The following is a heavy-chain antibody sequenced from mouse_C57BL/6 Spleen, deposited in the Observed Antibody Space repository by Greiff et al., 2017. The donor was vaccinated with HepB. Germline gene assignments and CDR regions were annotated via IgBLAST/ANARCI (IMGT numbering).Heavy chain of an antibody. CDR2: IYPGDGDT. CDR1: GYAFSSYW. V-gene: IGHV1-80*01. D-gene: IGHD4-1*01. J-gene: IGHJ2*01. CDR3: ARELGRGGNFDY. Sequence: QVQLQQSGAELVKPGASVKISCKASGYAFSSYWMNWVKQRPGKGLEWIGQIYPGDGDTNYNGKFKGKATLTADKSSSTAYMQLSSLTSEDSAVYFCARELGRGGNFDYWGQGTTLTVSS.